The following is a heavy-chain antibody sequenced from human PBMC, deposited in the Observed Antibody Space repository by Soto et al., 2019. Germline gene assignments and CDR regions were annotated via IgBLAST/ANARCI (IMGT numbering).Heavy chain of an antibody. CDR1: GFTFSSYG. D-gene: IGHD2-2*01. CDR3: ARDASSTLGSSYGMDV. CDR2: ISYDGSNK. J-gene: IGHJ6*02. V-gene: IGHV3-30-3*01. Sequence: GGSLRLSCAASGFTFSSYGMHWVREAPGKGLEWVAVISYDGSNKYYADSVKGRFTISRENSKNTLYLQMNSLRAEDTAVYYCARDASSTLGSSYGMDVWGQGTTVTV.